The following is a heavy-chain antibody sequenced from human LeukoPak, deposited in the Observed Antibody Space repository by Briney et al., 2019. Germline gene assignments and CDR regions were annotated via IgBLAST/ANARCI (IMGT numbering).Heavy chain of an antibody. Sequence: PSETLSLTCAASGGSINSGGFSWSWIRQPPGKGLEWIGYIYHSGSTYYNPSLKSRVTISVDRSKNRFSLNLSSVTAADTAVYYCASQQWLVLRHDAFDIWGQGTMVIVSS. CDR2: IYHSGST. V-gene: IGHV4-30-2*01. J-gene: IGHJ3*02. CDR1: GGSINSGGFS. CDR3: ASQQWLVLRHDAFDI. D-gene: IGHD6-19*01.